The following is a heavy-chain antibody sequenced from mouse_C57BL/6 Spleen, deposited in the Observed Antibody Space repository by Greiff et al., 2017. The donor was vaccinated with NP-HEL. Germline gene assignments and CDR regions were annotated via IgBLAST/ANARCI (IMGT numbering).Heavy chain of an antibody. V-gene: IGHV5-6*01. D-gene: IGHD1-1*01. CDR3: ARRLRYLDY. CDR1: GFTFSSYG. Sequence: EVQLVESGGDLVKPGGSLKLSCAASGFTFSSYGMSWVRQTPDKRLEWVATISSGGSYTYYPDSVKGRFTISRDNAKNTLYLQMSSLKSEDTAMYYCARRLRYLDYWGQGTTLTVSS. CDR2: ISSGGSYT. J-gene: IGHJ2*01.